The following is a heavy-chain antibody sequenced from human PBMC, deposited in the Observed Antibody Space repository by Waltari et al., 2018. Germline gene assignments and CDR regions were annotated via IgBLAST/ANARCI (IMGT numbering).Heavy chain of an antibody. J-gene: IGHJ4*02. CDR3: AGLTSPDGYNYNLFDY. CDR2: INPSGST. CDR1: GGSFSGSY. D-gene: IGHD5-12*01. V-gene: IGHV4-34*01. Sequence: QVQLQQWGAGLLKPSETLSLTCAVYGGSFSGSYWSWIRQPPGKGLEWIGEINPSGSTNYNPSLKSRVTISLDTSKNQFSLKLSSVTAADTAVYYCAGLTSPDGYNYNLFDYWGQGTLVTVSS.